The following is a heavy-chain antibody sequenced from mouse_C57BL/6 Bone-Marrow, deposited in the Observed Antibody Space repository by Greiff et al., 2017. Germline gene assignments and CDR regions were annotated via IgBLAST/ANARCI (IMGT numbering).Heavy chain of an antibody. V-gene: IGHV1-72*01. CDR3: ATQGGYDYDGSTWYTY. J-gene: IGHJ3*01. D-gene: IGHD2-4*01. Sequence: QVQLQQPGAELVKPGASVKLSCKASGYTFTSYWMPWVKQRPGRGLEWLGRIDPNSGGTKYNEKFKRKATLTVDKPSSTAYMQLSSLTSEDSAVYYCATQGGYDYDGSTWYTYWGRGTL. CDR2: IDPNSGGT. CDR1: GYTFTSYW.